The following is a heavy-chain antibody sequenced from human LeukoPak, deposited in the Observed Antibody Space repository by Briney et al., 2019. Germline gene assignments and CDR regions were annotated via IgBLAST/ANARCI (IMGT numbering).Heavy chain of an antibody. CDR3: ATSSSWYRAEYFQH. D-gene: IGHD6-13*01. J-gene: IGHJ1*01. CDR2: INHSGST. Sequence: SETLSLTCAAYGGSFSGYYWSWIRQPPGKGLEWIGEINHSGSTNYNPSLKSRVTISVDTSKNQFSLKLSSVTAADTAVYYCATSSSWYRAEYFQHWGQGTLVTVSS. V-gene: IGHV4-34*01. CDR1: GGSFSGYY.